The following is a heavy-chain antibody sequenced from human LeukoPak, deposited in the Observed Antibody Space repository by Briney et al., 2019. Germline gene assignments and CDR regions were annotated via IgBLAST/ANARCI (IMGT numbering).Heavy chain of an antibody. CDR1: GFTVRVNY. J-gene: IGHJ3*02. V-gene: IGHV3-66*01. CDR2: LYSDGTT. D-gene: IGHD3-10*01. CDR3: ARAFPSSMVRGVDDAFEI. Sequence: PGESLRLSCETSGFTVRVNYMNWVRQAPGKGLEWVSSLYSDGTTHYADSVKGRFTISRDHSKNTLYIQIDSLRAEDTAIYFCARAFPSSMVRGVDDAFEIWGLGTLVTVSS.